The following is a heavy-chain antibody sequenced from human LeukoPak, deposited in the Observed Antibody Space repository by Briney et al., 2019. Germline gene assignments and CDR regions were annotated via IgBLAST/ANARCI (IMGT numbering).Heavy chain of an antibody. CDR2: INHSGST. CDR1: GGSFSGYY. J-gene: IGHJ4*02. CDR3: ARGRWFPWPVAGFDY. V-gene: IGHV4-34*01. D-gene: IGHD6-19*01. Sequence: SETLSLTCAVYGGSFSGYYWSWIRQPPGKGLEWIGEINHSGSTNYNPSLKSRVTISVDTSKNQFSLKLSSVTAADTAVYYCARGRWFPWPVAGFDYWGQGTLVTVSS.